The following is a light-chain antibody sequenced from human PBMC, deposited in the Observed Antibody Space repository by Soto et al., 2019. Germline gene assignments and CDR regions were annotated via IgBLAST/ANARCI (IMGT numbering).Light chain of an antibody. CDR2: DAS. J-gene: IGKJ2*01. CDR3: QHYNLHPYT. CDR1: QSIVNW. V-gene: IGKV1-5*01. Sequence: DIQMTQSPSTLSASVGDRVIITCRASQSIVNWLAWYQQKPGKAPKLLISDASKLESGVPPRFSGVGSGTDFTLTISSLQPDDSTTYHCQHYNLHPYTFGQGTKLEIK.